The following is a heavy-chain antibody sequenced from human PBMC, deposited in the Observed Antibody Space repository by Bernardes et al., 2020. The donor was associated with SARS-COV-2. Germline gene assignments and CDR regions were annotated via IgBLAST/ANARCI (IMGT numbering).Heavy chain of an antibody. CDR1: GFTLNNFG. V-gene: IGHV3-30*18. CDR3: AKRKHILRLSEWDVGMDD. D-gene: IGHD3-3*01. CDR2: ISYEGSKQ. J-gene: IGHJ6*02. Sequence: GRSLRLSCAASGFTLNNFGIHWVRQAPGKGLEWVSRISYEGSKQFYADFVRGRFTISRDNTKRALYLQMNSLGPEDTAVYYCAKRKHILRLSEWDVGMDDWSQVTAVTVS.